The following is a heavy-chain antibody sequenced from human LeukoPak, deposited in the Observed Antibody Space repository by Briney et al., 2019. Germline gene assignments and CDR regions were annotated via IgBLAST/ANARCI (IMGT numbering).Heavy chain of an antibody. CDR3: ASMGTGLDILYY. V-gene: IGHV3-66*01. CDR1: GFTVSSNY. CDR2: IYSSGTT. J-gene: IGHJ4*02. Sequence: GGSLRLSCAVSGFTVSSNYMSWVRQAPGKGLEWVSIIYSSGTTYFPDSVKGRFTISRLNFKNTLYLQMNSLRAEDTAVYYCASMGTGLDILYYWGQGTLVTVSS. D-gene: IGHD2-21*01.